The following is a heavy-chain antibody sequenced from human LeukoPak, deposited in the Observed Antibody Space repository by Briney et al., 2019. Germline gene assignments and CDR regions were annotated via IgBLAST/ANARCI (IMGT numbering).Heavy chain of an antibody. CDR1: GGTFSSYA. CDR2: VIPIFGIA. CDR3: ARCDVDIVATIGSDP. Sequence: SVKVSCKASGGTFSSYAISWVRQAPGQGLEWMGRVIPIFGIANYAQKFQGRVTITADKSTSTAYMELSSLRSEDTAVYYCARCDVDIVATIGSDPWGQGTLVTVSS. D-gene: IGHD5-12*01. V-gene: IGHV1-69*04. J-gene: IGHJ5*02.